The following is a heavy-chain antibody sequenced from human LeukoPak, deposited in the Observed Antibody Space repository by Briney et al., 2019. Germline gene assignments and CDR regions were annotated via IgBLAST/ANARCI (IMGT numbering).Heavy chain of an antibody. CDR3: ARETFSMGRGVKNWFDP. CDR1: GGSISSYY. Sequence: PSETLSLTCTVSGGSISSYYWSWIRQPAGKGLEWIGRIYTSGSTNYNPSLKSRVTISVDTSKNQFSLKLSSVTAPDTAVYYCARETFSMGRGVKNWFDPWGQGTLVTVSS. D-gene: IGHD3-10*01. V-gene: IGHV4-4*07. J-gene: IGHJ5*02. CDR2: IYTSGST.